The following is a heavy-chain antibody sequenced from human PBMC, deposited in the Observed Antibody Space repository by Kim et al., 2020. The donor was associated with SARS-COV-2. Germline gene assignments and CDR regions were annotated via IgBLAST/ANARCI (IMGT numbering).Heavy chain of an antibody. V-gene: IGHV3-7*01. CDR1: GFTFSSYW. J-gene: IGHJ1*01. CDR3: ARTTYYDFWSGYYSGSEYFQH. D-gene: IGHD3-3*01. CDR2: IKQDGSEK. Sequence: GGSLRLSCAASGFTFSSYWMSWVRQAPGKGLEWVANIKQDGSEKYYVDSVKGRFTISRDNAKNSLYLQMNSLRAEDTAVYYCARTTYYDFWSGYYSGSEYFQHWAQGTLVTVSS.